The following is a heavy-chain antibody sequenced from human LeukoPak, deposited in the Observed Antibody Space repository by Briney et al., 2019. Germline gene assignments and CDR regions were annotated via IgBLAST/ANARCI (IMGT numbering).Heavy chain of an antibody. Sequence: GGSLRLSCAASGFTFSSYWMHWVRQAPGKGLVWVSRINSDGSSTSYADSVKGRFTISRDNAKNTLYLQMNSLRAEDTAVYYCARGGYTIFGVEDFDYWGQGTLVTDSS. D-gene: IGHD3-3*01. J-gene: IGHJ4*02. CDR3: ARGGYTIFGVEDFDY. V-gene: IGHV3-74*01. CDR1: GFTFSSYW. CDR2: INSDGSST.